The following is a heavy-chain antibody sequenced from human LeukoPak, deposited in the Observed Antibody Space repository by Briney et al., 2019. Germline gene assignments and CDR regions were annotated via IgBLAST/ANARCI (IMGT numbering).Heavy chain of an antibody. V-gene: IGHV3-48*01. CDR2: ISDGGSTK. J-gene: IGHJ4*02. CDR1: GFTVSSNY. D-gene: IGHD3-3*01. Sequence: GGSLRLSCAASGFTVSSNYMNWVRQAPEKGLEWVSFISDGGSTKYYADSVKGRFTISRDNAKNSLYLQMNSLRAEDTAVYYCASDYDFWSGYYRGVFDSWGQGTLVTVSS. CDR3: ASDYDFWSGYYRGVFDS.